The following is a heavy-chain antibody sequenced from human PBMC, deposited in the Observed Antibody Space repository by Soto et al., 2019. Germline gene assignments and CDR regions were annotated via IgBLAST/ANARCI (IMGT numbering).Heavy chain of an antibody. CDR1: GFSFNTFG. Sequence: QVQLVESGGGVVQPGRSLRLSCAASGFSFNTFGIHWVRQAPGKGLEWVALISDDGRNKYFADSVKGRFTISRDNSNNTLYLQMNGLRAEDTAVYYCAKDWGHGDYVFDNWGQGTLVIVSS. J-gene: IGHJ4*02. CDR3: AKDWGHGDYVFDN. CDR2: ISDDGRNK. V-gene: IGHV3-30*18. D-gene: IGHD4-17*01.